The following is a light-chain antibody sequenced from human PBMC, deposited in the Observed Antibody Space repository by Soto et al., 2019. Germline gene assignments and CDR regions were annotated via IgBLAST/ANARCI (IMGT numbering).Light chain of an antibody. V-gene: IGKV3-20*01. Sequence: EIVLTQSPDTLSLSLGERGSLSCRASQSVSSDYLAWFQQKPGQAPRLLISAASNRAAGTPDRFSGSGSGTDFTLTISRLEPEDFAVYFCQQYGSSPYTLGQGTRLEVK. CDR2: AAS. CDR3: QQYGSSPYT. CDR1: QSVSSDY. J-gene: IGKJ2*01.